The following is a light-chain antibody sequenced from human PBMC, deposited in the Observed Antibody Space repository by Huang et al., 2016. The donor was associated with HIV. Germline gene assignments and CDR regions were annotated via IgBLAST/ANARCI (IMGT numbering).Light chain of an antibody. CDR2: AAF. Sequence: EIVLTQSPGTLSLSPGERATLPCRASQSVSDNHLAWYQQIPGQAPRLLIYAAFKRATGIPDRFSGIGSETDFTLTITRLEPDDFAVYYCQQYVTSPYTFGQGTRLEIK. CDR1: QSVSDNH. CDR3: QQYVTSPYT. J-gene: IGKJ2*01. V-gene: IGKV3-20*01.